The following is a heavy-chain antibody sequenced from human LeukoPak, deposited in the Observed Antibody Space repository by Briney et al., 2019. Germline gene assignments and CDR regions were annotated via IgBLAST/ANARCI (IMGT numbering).Heavy chain of an antibody. CDR3: SRDTADDTLEI. J-gene: IGHJ3*02. V-gene: IGHV3-74*01. CDR1: GFTFSSYW. Sequence: PGGSLRLSCVASGFTFSSYWMHWVRQAPGKGLVWVSRINSDGSTTSYADSVKGRFTISRDNAKNTLYLQMNSLRAEDTAVYYCSRDTADDTLEIWGQGTMVTVSS. CDR2: INSDGSTT.